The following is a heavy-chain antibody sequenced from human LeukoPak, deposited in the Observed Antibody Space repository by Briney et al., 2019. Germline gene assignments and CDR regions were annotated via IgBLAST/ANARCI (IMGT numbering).Heavy chain of an antibody. J-gene: IGHJ4*02. V-gene: IGHV4-38-2*02. CDR1: GYSISNGYF. CDR3: AGKYYYDSGGYYYVDY. Sequence: SETLSLTCTVSGYSISNGYFWGWIRQFPGKGLEWIGSIYHSGSTFYNPSLKSRVTISLDTSKNQFSLKLSSVTAVDTAVYYCAGKYYYDSGGYYYVDYWGQGTLVTVSS. D-gene: IGHD3-22*01. CDR2: IYHSGST.